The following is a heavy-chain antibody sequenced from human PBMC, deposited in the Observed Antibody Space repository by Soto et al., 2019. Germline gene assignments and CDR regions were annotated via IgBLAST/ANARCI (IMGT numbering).Heavy chain of an antibody. CDR1: VGSFSGYY. D-gene: IGHD2-15*01. CDR3: ARVPGSRTVAATRSFDY. J-gene: IGHJ4*02. Sequence: SETLSLTCAVYVGSFSGYYWSWIRQPPGKGLEWIGEINHSGSTNYNPSLKSRVTISVDTSKNQFSLKLSSVTAADTAVYYCARVPGSRTVAATRSFDYWGQGTLVTVSS. V-gene: IGHV4-34*01. CDR2: INHSGST.